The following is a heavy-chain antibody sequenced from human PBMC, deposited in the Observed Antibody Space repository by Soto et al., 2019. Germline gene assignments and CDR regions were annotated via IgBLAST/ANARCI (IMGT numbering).Heavy chain of an antibody. CDR3: TSCYPAWYYFDY. J-gene: IGHJ4*02. CDR2: IYYSGST. V-gene: IGHV4-30-4*01. CDR1: GGSISSDDYY. Sequence: SETLSLTCTVSGGSISSDDYYWSWIRQPPGKGLEWIGYIYYSGSTYYNPSLRSRVTISVDTSKNQFSLKLSSVTAADTAVYYCTSCYPAWYYFDYWGQGTLGTVS. D-gene: IGHD2-2*01.